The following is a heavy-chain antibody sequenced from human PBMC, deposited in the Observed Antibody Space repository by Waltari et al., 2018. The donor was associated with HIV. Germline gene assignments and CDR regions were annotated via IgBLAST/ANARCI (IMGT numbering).Heavy chain of an antibody. Sequence: QVQLQESGPGLVKPSETLSLTCTVSGASISSYYWSWIRQPPGKGLEWIGYISYSGRTNYNPSLKSRLTRSLDTSKNQFSPKLSSVTAADTAVYYCARCTGVPAANINWLDAWGQGTLVTVAS. CDR2: ISYSGRT. CDR1: GASISSYY. V-gene: IGHV4-59*01. D-gene: IGHD2-2*01. CDR3: ARCTGVPAANINWLDA. J-gene: IGHJ5*02.